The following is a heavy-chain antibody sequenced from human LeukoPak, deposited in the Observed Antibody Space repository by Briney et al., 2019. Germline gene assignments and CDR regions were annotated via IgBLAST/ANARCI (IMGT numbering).Heavy chain of an antibody. CDR2: IYYSGST. CDR3: ARQGVGATDF. J-gene: IGHJ4*02. CDR1: GGSISNSYY. D-gene: IGHD1-26*01. V-gene: IGHV4-39*01. Sequence: SETLSLTCTVSGGSISNSYYWGWIRQPPRKGLEWIGSIYYSGSTYYNPSLKSRLTISVDTSKNQFSLKLSSVTAADTAVYYCARQGVGATDFWGQGSLVTVSS.